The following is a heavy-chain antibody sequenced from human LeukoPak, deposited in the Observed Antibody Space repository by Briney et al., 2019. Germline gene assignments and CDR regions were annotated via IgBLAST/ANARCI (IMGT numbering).Heavy chain of an antibody. CDR2: ISVYNGNT. CDR3: ARQYSGVGPFDY. Sequence: ASVKVSCKASGYTFTTYGLSWVRQAPGQGLEWMGWISVYNGNTNYAQKFQARVTMTADTSTSTAYMELRSLRSDDTAVYYCARQYSGVGPFDYWGQGTLVTVSS. J-gene: IGHJ4*02. D-gene: IGHD6-19*01. CDR1: GYTFTTYG. V-gene: IGHV1-18*01.